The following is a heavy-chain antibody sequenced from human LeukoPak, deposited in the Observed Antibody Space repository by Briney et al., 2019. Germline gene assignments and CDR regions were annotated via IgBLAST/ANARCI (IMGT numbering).Heavy chain of an antibody. CDR1: GYSISSGYY. CDR2: IYHSGST. D-gene: IGHD6-13*01. J-gene: IGHJ6*03. V-gene: IGHV4-38-2*02. Sequence: SETLSLTCTVSGYSISSGYYWGWIRQPPGKGLEWIGSIYHSGSTYYNPSLKSRVTISVDTSKNQFSLKLSSVTAADTAVYYCARADYSSTWSHDYYYMDIWGKGTTVTVSS. CDR3: ARADYSSTWSHDYYYMDI.